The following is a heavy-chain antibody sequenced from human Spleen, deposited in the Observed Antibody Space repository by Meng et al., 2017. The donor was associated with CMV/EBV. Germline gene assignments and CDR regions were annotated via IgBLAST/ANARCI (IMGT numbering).Heavy chain of an antibody. CDR3: AREGIGNSPGMDV. D-gene: IGHD4-23*01. J-gene: IGHJ6*02. Sequence: GGSLRLSCAASGFTFSSYSINWVRQAPGKGREWVSYISSSSSTIYYADSVKGRFTISRDNAKNTLYLQMNSLRAEDTAVYYCAREGIGNSPGMDVWGQGTTVTVSS. CDR1: GFTFSSYS. CDR2: ISSSSSTI. V-gene: IGHV3-48*04.